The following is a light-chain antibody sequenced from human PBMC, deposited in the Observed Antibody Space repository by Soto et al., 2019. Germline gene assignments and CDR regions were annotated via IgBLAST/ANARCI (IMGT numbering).Light chain of an antibody. V-gene: IGKV3-20*01. Sequence: EIVLTQSPGTLSLSPGERATLSCKTSQSRGSNFLAWYQHKPGQAPRLLIYDSSNRATGIQDRFSGSASGTEFTLTIKRLEPEDFAVYYCQLYGISPHFGQGTRLEIK. CDR1: QSRGSNF. J-gene: IGKJ5*01. CDR3: QLYGISPH. CDR2: DSS.